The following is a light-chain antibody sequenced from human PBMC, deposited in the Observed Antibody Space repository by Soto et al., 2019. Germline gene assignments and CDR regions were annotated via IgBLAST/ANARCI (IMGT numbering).Light chain of an antibody. CDR1: QNIFTY. CDR3: QHSYSSPT. V-gene: IGKV1-39*01. Sequence: DIQVTQSPSSLSASVGDRVTITCRASQNIFTYLNWYQQRPVQAPNLLIYATSNLQSGVPSRFSGSGSGTDFTLTISSLQPEDFATYYCQHSYSSPTFGQGTMVEIK. CDR2: ATS. J-gene: IGKJ2*01.